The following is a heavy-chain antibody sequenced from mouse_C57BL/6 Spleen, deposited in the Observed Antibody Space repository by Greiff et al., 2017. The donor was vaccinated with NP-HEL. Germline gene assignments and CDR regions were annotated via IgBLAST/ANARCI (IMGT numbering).Heavy chain of an antibody. J-gene: IGHJ3*01. Sequence: EVKLMESGAELVRPGASVKLSCTASGFNIKDDYMHWVKQRPEQGLEWIGWIDPENGDTEYASKFQGKATITADTSSNTAYLQLSSLTSEDTAVYYCTTTDGAYWGQGTLVTVSA. CDR1: GFNIKDDY. CDR2: IDPENGDT. V-gene: IGHV14-4*01. CDR3: TTTDGAY.